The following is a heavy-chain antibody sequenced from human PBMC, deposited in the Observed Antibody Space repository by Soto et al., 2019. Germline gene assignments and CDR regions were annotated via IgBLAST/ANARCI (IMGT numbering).Heavy chain of an antibody. CDR2: IVQDGTDR. Sequence: LRLSCEAGSGFSISRYWMAWVRQAPGKGLEWVANIVQDGTDRYYLDSVTGRFTISRDNARNSMYLQMNSLRIEDTAVYYCARALADGMDVWGQGTTVTVSS. J-gene: IGHJ6*02. D-gene: IGHD3-3*02. V-gene: IGHV3-7*03. CDR1: GFSISRYW. CDR3: ARALADGMDV.